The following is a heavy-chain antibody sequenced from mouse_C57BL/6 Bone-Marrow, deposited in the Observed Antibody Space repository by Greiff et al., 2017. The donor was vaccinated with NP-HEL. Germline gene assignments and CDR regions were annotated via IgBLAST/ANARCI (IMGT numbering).Heavy chain of an antibody. J-gene: IGHJ4*01. V-gene: IGHV14-2*01. CDR2: IDPEDGVT. D-gene: IGHD2-1*01. CDR3: ARSYGNSYAMDY. CDR1: GFTITDYY. Sequence: EVKVVESGAELVKPGASVKLSCTASGFTITDYYMHWVKQRTEQGLEWIGRIDPEDGVTKYAPKFQGKATITADTSSNTAYLQLSSLTSEDTAVYYGARSYGNSYAMDYWGQGTSVTVSS.